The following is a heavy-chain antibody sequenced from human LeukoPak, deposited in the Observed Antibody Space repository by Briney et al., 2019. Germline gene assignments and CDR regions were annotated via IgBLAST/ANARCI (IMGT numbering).Heavy chain of an antibody. Sequence: GESLKISCKGSGYSFTDHWIIWVRQMPGKGLEWMGRIDPSDSYTNYSPSFQGHVTISTDKSINTAYLQWSSLKAPDSAMYYCAIRSSSSSNTLSYWGQGTLVTVSS. J-gene: IGHJ4*02. CDR3: AIRSSSSSNTLSY. CDR1: GYSFTDHW. CDR2: IDPSDSYT. D-gene: IGHD6-13*01. V-gene: IGHV5-10-1*01.